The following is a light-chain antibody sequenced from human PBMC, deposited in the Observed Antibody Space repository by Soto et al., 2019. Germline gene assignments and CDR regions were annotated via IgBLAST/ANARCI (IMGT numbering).Light chain of an antibody. CDR1: QSVSSNS. CDR2: GAS. Sequence: EIVLTQSPGTLSLSPGERASLSCRASQSVSSNSLAWYHQKPGQPPRLLMYGASSRATGIPDRFSGSGSGTDFTLTISRLEPEDFAMYYCQQYGSPLITFGQGTRLEIK. J-gene: IGKJ5*01. V-gene: IGKV3-20*01. CDR3: QQYGSPLIT.